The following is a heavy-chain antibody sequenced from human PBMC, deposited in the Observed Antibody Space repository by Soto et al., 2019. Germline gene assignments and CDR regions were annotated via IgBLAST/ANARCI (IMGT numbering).Heavy chain of an antibody. CDR1: GYTFTGYY. CDR3: ARDRSSSWYSAYYYYGMDV. J-gene: IGHJ6*02. CDR2: INPNSGGT. V-gene: IGHV1-2*02. Sequence: ASVKVSCKASGYTFTGYYMHCVRQAPGQGLEWMGWINPNSGGTNYAQKFQGRVTMTRDTSISTAYMELSRLRSDDTAVYYCARDRSSSWYSAYYYYGMDVWGQGTTVTV. D-gene: IGHD6-13*01.